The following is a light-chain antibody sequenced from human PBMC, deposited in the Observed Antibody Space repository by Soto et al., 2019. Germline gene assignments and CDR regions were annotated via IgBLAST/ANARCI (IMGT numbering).Light chain of an antibody. J-gene: IGKJ1*01. CDR2: KAS. V-gene: IGKV1-5*03. CDR3: QPYNSYSEA. CDR1: QTISSW. Sequence: DIQMTQSPSTLSGSVGDRVTITCRASQTISSWLAWYQQKPGKAPKLLIYKASTLKSGVPSRFSGSGSGTEFPLTISSLQPDDFATYYCQPYNSYSEAFGQGTKVERK.